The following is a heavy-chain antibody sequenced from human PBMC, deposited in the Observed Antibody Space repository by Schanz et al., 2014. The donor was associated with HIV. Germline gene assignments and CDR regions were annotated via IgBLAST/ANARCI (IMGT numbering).Heavy chain of an antibody. CDR1: GYGYIFTTYY. CDR2: IIPIFGTR. CDR3: ARGECDFWSGYCPHFHYFDLDV. V-gene: IGHV1-69*06. D-gene: IGHD3-3*01. J-gene: IGHJ6*02. Sequence: QVQLVQSGAEVKKPGASVKISCKASGYGYIFTTYYMHWVRQAPGQGLEWMGGIIPIFGTRNYAQKFQVRVTFPADKSTGTAYMELSSLRSEDTAVYYCARGECDFWSGYCPHFHYFDLDVWGPGTSVTVSS.